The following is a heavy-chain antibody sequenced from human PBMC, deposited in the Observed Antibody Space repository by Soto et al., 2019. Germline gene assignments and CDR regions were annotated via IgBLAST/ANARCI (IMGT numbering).Heavy chain of an antibody. CDR1: GGSISSYY. Sequence: PSETLSLTCTVSGGSISSYYWSWIRQPAGKGLEWIGRIYTSGSTNYNPSLKSRVTMSVDTSKNQFSLKLSSVTAADTAVYYCAREEARITIFGVVITFGMDVWGQGTTVTVSS. D-gene: IGHD3-3*01. V-gene: IGHV4-4*07. J-gene: IGHJ6*02. CDR2: IYTSGST. CDR3: AREEARITIFGVVITFGMDV.